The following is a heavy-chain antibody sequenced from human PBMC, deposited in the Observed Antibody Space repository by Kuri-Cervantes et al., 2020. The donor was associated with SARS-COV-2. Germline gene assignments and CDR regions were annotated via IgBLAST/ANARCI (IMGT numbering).Heavy chain of an antibody. CDR3: ARSTTFRRLVVISQGGAFDI. D-gene: IGHD3-22*01. Sequence: ASVKVSCKASGYTFTDYYMHWVRQAPGQGLEWMGWINPNCGGTNYAQKFQGWVTMTRDTSISTVYMELSRLRSDDTAVYYCARSTTFRRLVVISQGGAFDIWGQGTMVTVSS. V-gene: IGHV1-2*04. CDR1: GYTFTDYY. CDR2: INPNCGGT. J-gene: IGHJ3*02.